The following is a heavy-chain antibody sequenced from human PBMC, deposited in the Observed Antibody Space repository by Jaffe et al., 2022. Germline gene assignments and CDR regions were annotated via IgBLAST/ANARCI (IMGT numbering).Heavy chain of an antibody. CDR1: GFTVSSNY. D-gene: IGHD4-17*01. V-gene: IGHV3-53*04. CDR2: IYSGGST. J-gene: IGHJ2*01. Sequence: EVQLVESGGGLVQPGGSLRLSCAASGFTVSSNYMSWVRQAPGKGLEWVSVIYSGGSTYYADSVKGRFTISRHNSKNTLYLQMNSLRAEDTAVYYCARAYGDYPPSYYWYFDLWGRGTLVTVSS. CDR3: ARAYGDYPPSYYWYFDL.